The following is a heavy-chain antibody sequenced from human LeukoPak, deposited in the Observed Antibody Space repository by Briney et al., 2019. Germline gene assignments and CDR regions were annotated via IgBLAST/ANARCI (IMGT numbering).Heavy chain of an antibody. V-gene: IGHV3-74*01. J-gene: IGHJ5*02. D-gene: IGHD2-15*01. CDR3: ARDPRNVGLAP. CDR1: GFSLSGYW. CDR2: NNGDGSTT. Sequence: GSLRLSCVASGFSLSGYWMYWVRQAPGKGLMYISRNNGDGSTTNYADVVKGRFTMSRDNVKNTLYLQMNSLRVEDTAVYYCARDPRNVGLAPWGQGTLVTVSS.